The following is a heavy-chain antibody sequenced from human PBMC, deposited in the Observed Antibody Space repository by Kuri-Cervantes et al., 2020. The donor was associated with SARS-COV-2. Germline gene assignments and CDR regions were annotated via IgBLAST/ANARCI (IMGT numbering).Heavy chain of an antibody. CDR2: ISWNSGSI. CDR3: TTLIDY. V-gene: IGHV3-21*04. CDR1: GFTFSSYS. J-gene: IGHJ4*02. Sequence: GESLKISCAASGFTFSSYSMNWVRQAPGKGLEWVSGISWNSGSIGYADSVKGRFTISRDNAKNSLYLQMNSLKTEDTAVYYCTTLIDYWGQGALVTVSS.